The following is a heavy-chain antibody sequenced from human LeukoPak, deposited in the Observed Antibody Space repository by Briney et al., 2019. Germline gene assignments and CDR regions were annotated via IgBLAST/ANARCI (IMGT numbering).Heavy chain of an antibody. J-gene: IGHJ5*02. Sequence: GGSLRLSCAASGFTFSTYEMNWVRQAPGKGLEWVSYISSSSSTIYYADSVKGRFTISRDNAKNSLYLQMDSLRAEDTAVYYCAKSWLGELLSNWFDPWGLGTLVTVSS. CDR1: GFTFSTYE. CDR3: AKSWLGELLSNWFDP. CDR2: ISSSSSTI. V-gene: IGHV3-48*03. D-gene: IGHD3-10*01.